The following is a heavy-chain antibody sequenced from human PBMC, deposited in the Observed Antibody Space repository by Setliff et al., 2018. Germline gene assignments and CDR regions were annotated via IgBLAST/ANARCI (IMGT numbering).Heavy chain of an antibody. D-gene: IGHD3-3*01. J-gene: IGHJ6*03. Sequence: SETLSLTCTVAGDAISSSRYYWAWVRQPPGKGLEWIGNIYYSGTTNYNPSLKSRVTISVDTSKNQFSLTLSSVTAADTAVYYFARMSGFLYMDVWGKGTTVTVSS. V-gene: IGHV4-39*07. CDR2: IYYSGTT. CDR1: GDAISSSRYY. CDR3: ARMSGFLYMDV.